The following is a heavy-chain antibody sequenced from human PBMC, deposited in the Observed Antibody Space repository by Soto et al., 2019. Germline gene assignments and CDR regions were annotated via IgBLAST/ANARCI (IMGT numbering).Heavy chain of an antibody. J-gene: IGHJ3*02. CDR1: GGSISSGDYY. V-gene: IGHV4-31*03. D-gene: IGHD3-22*01. CDR3: VRDYGYDTSRNDAFDI. Sequence: QVQLQESGPGLVKPSQTLSLTCTVSGGSISSGDYYWSWIRHHPGKGLEWIGYIYSSGSTYYNPSLRSRVTISADTSKNQFSLRLSSVTAADTAVYYCVRDYGYDTSRNDAFDIWGQGTMVTVSS. CDR2: IYSSGST.